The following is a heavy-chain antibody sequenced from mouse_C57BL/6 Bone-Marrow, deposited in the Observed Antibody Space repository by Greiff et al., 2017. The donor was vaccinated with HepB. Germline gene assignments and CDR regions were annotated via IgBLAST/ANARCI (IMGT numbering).Heavy chain of an antibody. Sequence: EVKLQESGAELVRPGASVKLSCTASGFNIKDDYMHWVKQRPEQGLEWIGWIDPENGDTEYASKFQGKATITADTSSNTAYLQLSSLTSEDTAVYYCSIYYYGSSYDWYFDVWGTGTTVTVSS. CDR1: GFNIKDDY. CDR2: IDPENGDT. D-gene: IGHD1-1*01. CDR3: SIYYYGSSYDWYFDV. V-gene: IGHV14-4*01. J-gene: IGHJ1*03.